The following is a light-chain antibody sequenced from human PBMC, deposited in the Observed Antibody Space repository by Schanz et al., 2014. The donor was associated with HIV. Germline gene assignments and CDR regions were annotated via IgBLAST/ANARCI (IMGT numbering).Light chain of an antibody. Sequence: QSALTQPPSASGSPGQSVTISCTGTSSDVGGHNYVSWYQQHPGKAPKLMIYEVNQRPSGVPDRFSGSKSGNTASLTVSGLQAEDEADYYCSSYAGSNNLVVFGGGTKLTVL. CDR1: SSDVGGHNY. J-gene: IGLJ2*01. V-gene: IGLV2-8*01. CDR2: EVN. CDR3: SSYAGSNNLVV.